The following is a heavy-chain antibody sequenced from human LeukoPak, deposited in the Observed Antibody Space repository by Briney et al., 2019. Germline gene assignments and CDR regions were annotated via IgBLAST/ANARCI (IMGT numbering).Heavy chain of an antibody. CDR2: VNPNDGGT. D-gene: IGHD5-12*01. CDR1: GYTFTGYY. Sequence: ASVKVSCKASGYTFTGYYIHWVRQAPGQGLEWMGIVNPNDGGTGYAQKFQDRVTMTRDTSTSTVYMELSSLTSEDTALYYCARVAWQSFDIWGQGTMVTVSS. CDR3: ARVAWQSFDI. V-gene: IGHV1-46*01. J-gene: IGHJ3*02.